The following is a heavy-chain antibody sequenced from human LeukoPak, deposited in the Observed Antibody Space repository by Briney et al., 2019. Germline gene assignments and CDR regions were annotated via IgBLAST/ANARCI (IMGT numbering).Heavy chain of an antibody. Sequence: PSETLSLTCTVSGGSISSGSYYWSWIRQPAGKGLEWIGRIYTSGSTNYNPSLKSRVTISVDTSKNQFSLKLSSVTAADTAVYYCARGPSGSYLDYWGQGTLVTVSS. J-gene: IGHJ4*02. V-gene: IGHV4-61*02. D-gene: IGHD1-26*01. CDR3: ARGPSGSYLDY. CDR1: GGSISSGSYY. CDR2: IYTSGST.